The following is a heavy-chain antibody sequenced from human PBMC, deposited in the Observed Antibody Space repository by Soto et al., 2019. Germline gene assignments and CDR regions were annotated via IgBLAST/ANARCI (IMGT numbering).Heavy chain of an antibody. CDR3: ARDLSPRDSGYAYYYYGMDV. CDR2: IYSGGST. D-gene: IGHD5-12*01. J-gene: IGHJ6*02. Sequence: EVQLLESGGGLVQPGGSLRLSCAASGFTFSSYAMSWVRQAPGKGLEWVSVIYSGGSTYYADSVKGRFTISRDNSKNTLYLQMNSLRAEDTAVYYCARDLSPRDSGYAYYYYGMDVWGQGTTVTVSS. V-gene: IGHV3-23*03. CDR1: GFTFSSYA.